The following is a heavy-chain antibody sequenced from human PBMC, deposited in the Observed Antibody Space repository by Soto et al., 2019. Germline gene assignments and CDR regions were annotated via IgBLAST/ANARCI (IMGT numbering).Heavy chain of an antibody. V-gene: IGHV1-3*01. CDR1: GYTFTSYA. CDR3: ARDSREYSSSWYKAADWFDP. J-gene: IGHJ5*02. Sequence: ASVKVSCKASGYTFTSYAMHWVRQAPGQRLEWMGWINAGNGNTKYSQKFQGRVTITRDTSASTAYMELSSLRSEDTAVYYCARDSREYSSSWYKAADWFDPWGQGTLVTVSS. D-gene: IGHD6-13*01. CDR2: INAGNGNT.